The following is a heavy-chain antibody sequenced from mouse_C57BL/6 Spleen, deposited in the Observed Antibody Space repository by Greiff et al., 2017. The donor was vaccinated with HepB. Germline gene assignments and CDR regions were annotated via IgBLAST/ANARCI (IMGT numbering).Heavy chain of an antibody. D-gene: IGHD2-1*01. CDR2: ISDGGSYT. CDR3: ASAIYYDYFDY. CDR1: GFTFSSYA. Sequence: EVMLVESGGGLVKPGGSLKLSCAASGFTFSSYAMSWVRQTPEKRLEWVATISDGGSYTYYPDNVKGRVTISRDNAKNNLYLQMSQLKSEDTAMYYCASAIYYDYFDYWGQGTTLTVSS. V-gene: IGHV5-4*03. J-gene: IGHJ2*01.